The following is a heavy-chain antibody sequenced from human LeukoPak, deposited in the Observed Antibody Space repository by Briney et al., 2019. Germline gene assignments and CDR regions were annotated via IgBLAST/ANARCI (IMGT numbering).Heavy chain of an antibody. J-gene: IGHJ4*02. V-gene: IGHV4-59*08. CDR2: IYHSGGT. CDR1: GGSISSDY. CDR3: ARQGRNRDFCSSISCHYFDF. D-gene: IGHD2-2*01. Sequence: SETLSLTCTVSGGSISSDYWSWIRQPPGKALEWIGNIYHSGGTNYNPSLKSRVTISVDTSKPKFSLKLSSVTAADTAVYYCARQGRNRDFCSSISCHYFDFWGQGALATVSS.